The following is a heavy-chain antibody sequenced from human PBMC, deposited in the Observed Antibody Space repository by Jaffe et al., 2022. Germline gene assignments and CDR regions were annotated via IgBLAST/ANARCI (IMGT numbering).Heavy chain of an antibody. CDR3: AKDSTQYDILTGYFDY. J-gene: IGHJ4*02. CDR1: GSTVNNYG. Sequence: QVQLVQSGAEVKKPGSSVKVSCTSSGSTVNNYGVSWVRHAPGQGLEWMGGIIPVFGAPDYSQKFQDRVTITTDESTSTVYMELRSLGPDDTAVYYCAKDSTQYDILTGYFDYWGQGTLVIVSS. V-gene: IGHV1-69*05. D-gene: IGHD3-9*01. CDR2: IIPVFGAP.